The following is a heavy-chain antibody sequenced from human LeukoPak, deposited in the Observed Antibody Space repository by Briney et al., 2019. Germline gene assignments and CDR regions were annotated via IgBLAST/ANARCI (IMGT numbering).Heavy chain of an antibody. V-gene: IGHV4-4*02. J-gene: IGHJ6*02. Sequence: SETLSLTCTVSGDSINSLDLWSWVRQPPGKGLEWIGEMYLSGTTHSNPSVKSRVTISIDKSKNQFSLKLSSVTAADTAVYYCARGGSYYYGMDVWGQGTTVTVSS. CDR2: MYLSGTT. CDR1: GDSINSLDL. CDR3: ARGGSYYYGMDV.